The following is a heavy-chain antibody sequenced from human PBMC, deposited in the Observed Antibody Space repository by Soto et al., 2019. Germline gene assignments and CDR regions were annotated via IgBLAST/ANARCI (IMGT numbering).Heavy chain of an antibody. CDR2: RNPNSGNT. D-gene: IGHD4-17*01. CDR1: GYTFTSYD. V-gene: IGHV1-8*01. CDR3: ARERSYGVEL. Sequence: QVQLVQSGAEVKKPGASVKVSCKASGYTFTSYDINWVRQATGQGLEWMGWRNPNSGNTGYAQKFQGRVTMTMKTSLGTVHMELSSLRSDGTSLYYCARERSYGVELWGRGTLVTVSS. J-gene: IGHJ2*01.